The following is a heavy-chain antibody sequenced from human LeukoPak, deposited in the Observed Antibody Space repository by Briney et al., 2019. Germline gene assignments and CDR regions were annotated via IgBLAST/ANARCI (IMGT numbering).Heavy chain of an antibody. D-gene: IGHD5-18*01. V-gene: IGHV1-69*02. Sequence: GSSVKVSCKASGDTFSSYTISWVRQAPGQGLEWMGRIIPILGIANYAQKFQGRVTITADKSTSTAYMELSSLRSEDTAVYYCASWVRYSYGYNAFDIWGQGTMVTVSS. CDR1: GDTFSSYT. CDR3: ASWVRYSYGYNAFDI. J-gene: IGHJ3*02. CDR2: IIPILGIA.